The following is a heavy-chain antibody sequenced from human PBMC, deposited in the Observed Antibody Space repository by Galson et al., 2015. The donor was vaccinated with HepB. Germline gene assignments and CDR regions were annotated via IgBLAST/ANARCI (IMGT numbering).Heavy chain of an antibody. CDR3: AKDPYLYSALAGTMAGFDY. J-gene: IGHJ4*02. V-gene: IGHV3-30*18. CDR2: ISYDGSNK. D-gene: IGHD6-19*01. Sequence: SLRLSCAASGFTFNNYGMHWVRQAPGKGLEWVAVISYDGSNKYYADSVKGRFTISRDNSKNMLYLQMNSLRAEDTALYYCAKDPYLYSALAGTMAGFDYWGQGTLVTVSS. CDR1: GFTFNNYG.